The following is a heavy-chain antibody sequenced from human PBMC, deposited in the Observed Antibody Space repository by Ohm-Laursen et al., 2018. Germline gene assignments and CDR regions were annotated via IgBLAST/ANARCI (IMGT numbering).Heavy chain of an antibody. CDR2: IYYSGST. D-gene: IGHD6-13*01. V-gene: IGHV4-59*01. Sequence: TLSLTCTVSGGSISSYYWSWIRQPPGKGLEWIGYIYYSGSTNYNPSLKSRVTISVDTSKNQFSLKLSSVTAADTAVYYCARAAQQPQIYYYYGMDVWGQGTTVTVSS. CDR3: ARAAQQPQIYYYYGMDV. CDR1: GGSISSYY. J-gene: IGHJ6*02.